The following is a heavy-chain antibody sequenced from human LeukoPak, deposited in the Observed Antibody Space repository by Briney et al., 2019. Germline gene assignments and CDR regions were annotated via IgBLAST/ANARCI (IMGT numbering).Heavy chain of an antibody. V-gene: IGHV3-23*01. CDR1: GFTFSDYA. D-gene: IGHD5-12*01. J-gene: IGHJ4*02. CDR2: IIGSADST. Sequence: PGGSLRLSCAASGFTFSDYAMNWVRQAPGKGLEWVSVIIGSADSTDYADSVKGRFTISRDRSKNTLYLQMNSLTVEDTAVYYCAKGAYDYVVIGYFDYWGQGTMVIVST. CDR3: AKGAYDYVVIGYFDY.